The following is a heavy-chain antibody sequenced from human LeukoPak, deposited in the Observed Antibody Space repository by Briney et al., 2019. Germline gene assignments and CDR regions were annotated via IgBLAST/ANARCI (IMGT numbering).Heavy chain of an antibody. CDR3: ARGPATYYYDSSGYYYLED. CDR2: INPNSGGT. CDR1: GYTFTGYY. D-gene: IGHD3-22*01. Sequence: ASVKVSCKASGYTFTGYYMHWVRQAPGQGLEWMGWINPNSGGTNYAQKFQGRVTMTRDTSISTAYMELSRLRSDDTAVYYCARGPATYYYDSSGYYYLEDWGQGTLVTVSS. V-gene: IGHV1-2*02. J-gene: IGHJ4*02.